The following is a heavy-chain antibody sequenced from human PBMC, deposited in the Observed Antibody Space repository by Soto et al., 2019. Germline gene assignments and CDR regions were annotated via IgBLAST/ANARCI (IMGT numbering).Heavy chain of an antibody. D-gene: IGHD3-10*01. Sequence: EVALVESGGALVEPGRSLRLSCIASGFSFSVYSMAWLRQAPGKGLEWVGFIRRTTSGATTESASSVQGRFIISRDDSRNIVYLQMSSLKIEDTAVYYCAREQGGITSIRGDVDYWGQGTLVTVSS. CDR1: GFSFSVYS. CDR3: AREQGGITSIRGDVDY. J-gene: IGHJ4*02. V-gene: IGHV3-49*03. CDR2: IRRTTSGATT.